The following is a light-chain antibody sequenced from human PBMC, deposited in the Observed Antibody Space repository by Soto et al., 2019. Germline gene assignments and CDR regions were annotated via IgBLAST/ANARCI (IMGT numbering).Light chain of an antibody. J-gene: IGKJ1*01. CDR3: QQYSNWPWT. CDR2: GAS. CDR1: QSVGGN. Sequence: EKVMTQSPATLSVSPGERATLSCRASQSVGGNLAWYQQQPGQAPRLLIYGASIRATGIPARFSGSESGTEFTLTISSLLSEDFAVYYCQQYSNWPWTFGQGTKVEIK. V-gene: IGKV3-15*01.